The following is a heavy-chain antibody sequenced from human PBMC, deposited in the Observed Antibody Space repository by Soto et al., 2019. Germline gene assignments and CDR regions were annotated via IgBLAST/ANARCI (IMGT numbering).Heavy chain of an antibody. Sequence: GAFMKGFCKAFGGTLRSYAIRRGGQAPGQGLEWMGGIIPIFGTANYAQKFQGRVTITADESTSTAYMELSSLRSEDTAVYYCARERGVVPYAFDIWGQGTMVTVSS. V-gene: IGHV1-69*01. J-gene: IGHJ3*02. D-gene: IGHD3-22*01. CDR3: ARERGVVPYAFDI. CDR1: GGTLRSYA. CDR2: IIPIFGTA.